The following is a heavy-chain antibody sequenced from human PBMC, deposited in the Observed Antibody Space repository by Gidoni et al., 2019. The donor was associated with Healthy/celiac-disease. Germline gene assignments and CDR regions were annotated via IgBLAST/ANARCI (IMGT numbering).Heavy chain of an antibody. CDR1: GVSISTADYY. D-gene: IGHD3-10*01. V-gene: IGHV4-30-4*08. Sequence: QVQLQESGPGRVKPSQTLSLTCTVTGVSISTADYYWSWSRQPPGKGLEWIGYICYSGSTYYNPSLKSRVTISVDTSKNQFSLKLSSVTAADTAVYYCARVITMVRGVIIAFDYWGQGTLVTVSS. CDR2: ICYSGST. CDR3: ARVITMVRGVIIAFDY. J-gene: IGHJ4*02.